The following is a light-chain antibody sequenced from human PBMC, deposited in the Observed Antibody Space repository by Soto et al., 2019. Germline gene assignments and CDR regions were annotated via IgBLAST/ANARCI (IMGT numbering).Light chain of an antibody. V-gene: IGKV3-20*01. J-gene: IGKJ4*01. CDR1: QSVGRNY. CDR3: QQYASSPLT. Sequence: EIVLTQSPGTLSLSPGERATLSCRASQSVGRNYLAWYQQKPGQAPRLLIHGASSRANGIPDRFSGSGSGTDFTLTLSRLEPEDFAVYYCQQYASSPLTFGGGTKVEIK. CDR2: GAS.